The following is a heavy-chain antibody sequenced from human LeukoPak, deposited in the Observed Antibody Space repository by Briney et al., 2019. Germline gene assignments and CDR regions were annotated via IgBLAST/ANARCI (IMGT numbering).Heavy chain of an antibody. CDR3: ASQILTGYYGYLRNSDY. CDR2: IRYDGSDK. D-gene: IGHD3-9*01. Sequence: GGSLRLSCAASGFIFTDYGMHWVRQAPGKGLEWLTFIRYDGSDKYYADSVKGRFTISRDNSKNTLYLQMNSLRAEDTAVYYCASQILTGYYGYLRNSDYWGQGTLVTVSS. CDR1: GFIFTDYG. V-gene: IGHV3-30*02. J-gene: IGHJ4*02.